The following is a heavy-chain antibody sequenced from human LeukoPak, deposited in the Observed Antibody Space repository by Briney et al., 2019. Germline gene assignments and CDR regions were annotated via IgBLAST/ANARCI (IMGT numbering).Heavy chain of an antibody. CDR3: AKAMTDYCSGGSCYSYSIDY. CDR2: ISYDGSNK. D-gene: IGHD2-15*01. V-gene: IGHV3-30*18. CDR1: GFTFSSYG. Sequence: GGSLRLSCAASGFTFSSYGMHWVRQAPGKGLEWVAVISYDGSNKYYADSVKGRFTISRDNSKNTLYLQMNSLRAEDTAVYYCAKAMTDYCSGGSCYSYSIDYWGQGTLVTVSS. J-gene: IGHJ4*02.